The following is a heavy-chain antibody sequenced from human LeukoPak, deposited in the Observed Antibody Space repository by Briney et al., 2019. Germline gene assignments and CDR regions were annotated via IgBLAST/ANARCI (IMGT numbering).Heavy chain of an antibody. J-gene: IGHJ2*01. CDR2: IYYSGST. D-gene: IGHD3-3*01. CDR1: GGSISSYY. V-gene: IGHV4-59*01. Sequence: SETLSLTCTVSGGSISSYYWSWIRQPPGKGLEWIGYIYYSGSTNYNPSLKSRVTISVDTSKNQFSLKLSSVTAADTAVYYCARDSQGYDFWSGILQYATHFDLWGRGTLVTVSS. CDR3: ARDSQGYDFWSGILQYATHFDL.